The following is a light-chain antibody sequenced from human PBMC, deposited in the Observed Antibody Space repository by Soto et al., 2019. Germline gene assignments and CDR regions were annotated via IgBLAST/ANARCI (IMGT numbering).Light chain of an antibody. CDR1: QTVTSSY. J-gene: IGKJ5*01. CDR2: GGS. Sequence: IVLTQSPGTLSLSPGEGLTLSCRASQTVTSSYLAWYQHKPGQAPRLLIYGGSTKATGTPDRFSGSGSGTDFTLTISRLEPEDFAVYYCQQYGSSFGQGTRLEI. CDR3: QQYGSS. V-gene: IGKV3-20*01.